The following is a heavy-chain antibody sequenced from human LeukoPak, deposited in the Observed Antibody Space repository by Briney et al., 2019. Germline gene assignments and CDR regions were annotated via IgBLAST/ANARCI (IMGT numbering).Heavy chain of an antibody. D-gene: IGHD3-9*01. V-gene: IGHV3-7*01. CDR3: ARSGKIYFDWLLDY. Sequence: GGSLRLSCAASGFTFSSYWMSWVRQAPGKGLEWVANIKQDGSEKYYVDSVKGRFTISRDNAKTSLYLQMNSLRAEDTAVYSCARSGKIYFDWLLDYWGQGTLVPVSS. CDR1: GFTFSSYW. CDR2: IKQDGSEK. J-gene: IGHJ4*02.